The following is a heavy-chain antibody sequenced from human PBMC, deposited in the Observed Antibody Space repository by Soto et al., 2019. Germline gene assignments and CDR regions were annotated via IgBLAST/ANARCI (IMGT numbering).Heavy chain of an antibody. Sequence: PSATLPVRWPVTDGSIRDRSDCCVCIRQPPGKGLEWIGSIYYSGSTYNNPSLRSRVSMSIDTSKDQFSLKLKSVTAADTALYFCARQRTTVVTQAYFALWGPRSLVIVSS. CDR3: ARQRTTVVTQAYFAL. CDR2: IYYSGST. J-gene: IGHJ4*02. V-gene: IGHV4-39*01. D-gene: IGHD4-17*01. CDR1: DGSIRDRSDC.